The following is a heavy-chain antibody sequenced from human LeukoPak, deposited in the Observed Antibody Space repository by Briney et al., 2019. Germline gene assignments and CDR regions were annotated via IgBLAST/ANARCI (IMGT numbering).Heavy chain of an antibody. CDR1: GGSISSSSYY. Sequence: PSETLSLTCTVSGGSISSSSYYWGWLRQPPGKGLEWIGSIYYSGSTYYNPSLKSRVTISVDTSKNQFSLKLSSVTAADTAVYYCASTWDDYGAYPTDYWGQGTLVTVSS. J-gene: IGHJ4*02. D-gene: IGHD4-17*01. CDR2: IYYSGST. CDR3: ASTWDDYGAYPTDY. V-gene: IGHV4-39*01.